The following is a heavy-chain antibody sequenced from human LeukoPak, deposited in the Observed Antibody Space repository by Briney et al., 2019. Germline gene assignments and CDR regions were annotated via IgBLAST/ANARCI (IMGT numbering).Heavy chain of an antibody. D-gene: IGHD6-19*01. CDR3: ARSSGYSSGWYGY. V-gene: IGHV1-69*13. CDR2: IIPIFGTA. Sequence: SVKVSCKASGGTFSSYAISWVRQAPGQGPEWMGGIIPIFGTANYAQKFQGRVTITADESTSTAYMELSSLRSEDTAVYYCARSSGYSSGWYGYWGQGTLVTVSS. CDR1: GGTFSSYA. J-gene: IGHJ4*02.